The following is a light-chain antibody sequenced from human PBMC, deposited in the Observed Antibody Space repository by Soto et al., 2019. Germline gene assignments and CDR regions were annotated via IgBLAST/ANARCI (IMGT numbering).Light chain of an antibody. CDR2: DAS. CDR3: QQRSNWPPT. J-gene: IGKJ4*01. Sequence: EIVLTQSPATLSLSPGERATLSCRASQSVSSYLAWYQQQPGQAPRLLIYDASNRATGIPARFSGSGSGTDFTLTTSSLEPEDFAVYYCQQRSNWPPTFGGGTKVEIK. V-gene: IGKV3-11*01. CDR1: QSVSSY.